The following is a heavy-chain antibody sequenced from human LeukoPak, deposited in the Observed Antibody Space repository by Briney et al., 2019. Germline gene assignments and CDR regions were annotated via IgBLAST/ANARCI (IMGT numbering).Heavy chain of an antibody. Sequence: ASVKVSCKASGYTFTSYGISWVRQAPGQGLEWMGWINPNSGGTNYAQKFQGRVTMTRDTSISTAYMELSRLRSDDTAVYYCAILGLDTAMVCYRGQGTLVTVSS. D-gene: IGHD5-18*01. CDR1: GYTFTSYG. J-gene: IGHJ4*02. CDR2: INPNSGGT. V-gene: IGHV1-2*02. CDR3: AILGLDTAMVCY.